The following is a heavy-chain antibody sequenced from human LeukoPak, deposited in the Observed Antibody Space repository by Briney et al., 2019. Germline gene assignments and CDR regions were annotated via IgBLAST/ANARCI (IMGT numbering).Heavy chain of an antibody. J-gene: IGHJ4*02. V-gene: IGHV3-53*01. CDR3: AILVGAIPFDY. CDR2: IYSGGST. D-gene: IGHD1-26*01. Sequence: GGSLRLSCAASGFTVSSNYMSWLRQAPGKGLEWVSVIYSGGSTYYADSVKGRFTISRDNSKNTLYLQMNSLRAEDTAVYYCAILVGAIPFDYWGQGTLVTVSS. CDR1: GFTVSSNY.